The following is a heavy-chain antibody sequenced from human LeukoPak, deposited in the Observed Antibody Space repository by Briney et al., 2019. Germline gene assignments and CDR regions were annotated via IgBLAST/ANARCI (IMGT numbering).Heavy chain of an antibody. CDR3: ARVYGTYYYDSSGFDY. CDR2: IKQDGSEK. V-gene: IGHV3-7*01. Sequence: GGSLRLSCAASGFTFSSYWMSWVRQAPGKGLEWVANIKQDGSEKYYVDSVKGRFTISRDNAKNSLYLQMNSLRAEDTAVYYCARVYGTYYYDSSGFDYWGQGTLVTVSS. J-gene: IGHJ4*02. CDR1: GFTFSSYW. D-gene: IGHD3-22*01.